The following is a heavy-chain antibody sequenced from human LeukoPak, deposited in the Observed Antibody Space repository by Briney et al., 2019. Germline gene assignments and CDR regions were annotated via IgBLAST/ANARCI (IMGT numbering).Heavy chain of an antibody. CDR3: ARRCIAAAGPDRTRGLDNWFDP. Sequence: GESLKISCQGSGYSFTSYWIGWVRQMPGKGLEWMGIIYPGDSDTRYSPSFQGQVTISADKSISTAYLQWSSLKASDTAMYYCARRCIAAAGPDRTRGLDNWFDPWGQGTLVTVSS. CDR2: IYPGDSDT. V-gene: IGHV5-51*01. J-gene: IGHJ5*02. CDR1: GYSFTSYW. D-gene: IGHD6-13*01.